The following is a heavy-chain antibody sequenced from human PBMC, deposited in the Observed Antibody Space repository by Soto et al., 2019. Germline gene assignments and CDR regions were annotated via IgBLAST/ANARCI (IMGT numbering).Heavy chain of an antibody. CDR2: IYYSGST. V-gene: IGHV4-59*01. CDR3: AREDSNYVERSWFDP. J-gene: IGHJ5*02. D-gene: IGHD4-4*01. CDR1: GWSLRSYY. Sequence: PSGTPFPPLPFSGWSLRSYYLGWVPAPPGKGLEWIGYIYYSGSTNYNPSLKSRVTISVDTSKNQFSLKLSSVTAADTAAYYCAREDSNYVERSWFDPWGQGTLVTVSS.